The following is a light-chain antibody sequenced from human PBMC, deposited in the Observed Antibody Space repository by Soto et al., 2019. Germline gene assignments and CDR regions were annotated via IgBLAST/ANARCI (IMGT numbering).Light chain of an antibody. Sequence: EIVLTQSPGTLSLSPGERATLSCRASESGRSYLAWYQQKPGQAPTLLIYNASKRATGIPARFSGSGSGTDFTLTVSSLEPEDFAIYYCQQRSDWEFTFGPGTRVDIK. CDR3: QQRSDWEFT. CDR2: NAS. V-gene: IGKV3-11*01. CDR1: ESGRSY. J-gene: IGKJ3*01.